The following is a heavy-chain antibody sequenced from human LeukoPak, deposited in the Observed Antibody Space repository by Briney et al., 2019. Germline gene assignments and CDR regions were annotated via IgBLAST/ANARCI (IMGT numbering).Heavy chain of an antibody. CDR1: GFIFSKAW. CDR2: IKSKTDGGTT. Sequence: PGGSLRLSCAASGFIFSKAWMSWVRQAPGKGLEWVGRIKSKTDGGTTDYAAPVKGRFTISRDDSKNTLYLHMNSLKTEDTAVYYCTTDQYDILTGYYMGYFDYWGQGTLVTVSS. V-gene: IGHV3-15*01. D-gene: IGHD3-9*01. J-gene: IGHJ4*02. CDR3: TTDQYDILTGYYMGYFDY.